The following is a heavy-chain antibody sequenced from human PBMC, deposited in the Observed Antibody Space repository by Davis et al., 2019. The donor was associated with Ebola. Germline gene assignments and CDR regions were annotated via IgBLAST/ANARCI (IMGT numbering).Heavy chain of an antibody. V-gene: IGHV4-59*01. CDR1: GGPINTYF. CDR3: ARGNYGDYIVLYYYNMDV. J-gene: IGHJ6*02. CDR2: IHYLGYT. Sequence: SETLSLTCTVSGGPINTYFWTWIRQPPGKGPEWIGNIHYLGYTNYNPSLKSRVTLSVDTSKNQFSLKLSSVTAADTAVYYCARGNYGDYIVLYYYNMDVWGQGTTVTVSS. D-gene: IGHD4-17*01.